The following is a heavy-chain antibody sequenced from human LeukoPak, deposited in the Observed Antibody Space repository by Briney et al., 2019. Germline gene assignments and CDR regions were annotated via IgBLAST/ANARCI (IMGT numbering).Heavy chain of an antibody. V-gene: IGHV1-2*02. CDR3: ARDWEGLGEYWYFDL. Sequence: ASVKVSCKASGYTFTGYYMHWVRQAPGQGLEWMGWINPNSGGTNYAQKFQGRVTRTRDTSISTAYMELSRLRSDDTAVYYCARDWEGLGEYWYFDLWGRGTLVTVSS. CDR2: INPNSGGT. J-gene: IGHJ2*01. CDR1: GYTFTGYY. D-gene: IGHD1-26*01.